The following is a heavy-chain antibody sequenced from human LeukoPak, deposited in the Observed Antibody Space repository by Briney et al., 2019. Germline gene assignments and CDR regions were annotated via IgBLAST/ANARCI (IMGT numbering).Heavy chain of an antibody. CDR2: IYPGDSDT. D-gene: IGHD3-22*01. CDR1: GYSFTSYW. J-gene: IGHJ5*02. Sequence: TGESLKISCKGSGYSFTSYWIGWVRQMPGKGLEWMGIIYPGDSDTRYSPSFQGQVTISADKSISTAYLQWSSQKASDTAMYYCARVGYDSSGYLNNWFDPWGQGTLVTDSS. V-gene: IGHV5-51*01. CDR3: ARVGYDSSGYLNNWFDP.